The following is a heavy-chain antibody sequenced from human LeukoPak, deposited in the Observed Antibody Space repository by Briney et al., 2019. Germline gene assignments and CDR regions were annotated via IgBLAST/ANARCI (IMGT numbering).Heavy chain of an antibody. CDR1: GGSFSGYY. Sequence: SETLSLTCAVYGGSFSGYYWSWIRQPPGKGLEWIGEINHSGSTNYNPSLKCRVTISVDTSKNQFSLKLSSVTAADTAVYYCARGYYGDYSFDYWGQGTLVTVSS. CDR2: INHSGST. D-gene: IGHD4-17*01. J-gene: IGHJ4*02. CDR3: ARGYYGDYSFDY. V-gene: IGHV4-34*01.